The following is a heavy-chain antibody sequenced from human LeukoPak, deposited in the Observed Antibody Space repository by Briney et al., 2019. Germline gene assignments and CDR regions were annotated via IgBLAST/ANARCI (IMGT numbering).Heavy chain of an antibody. CDR3: AKGRYYYDSSGYSPYYFDY. CDR1: GFTFNDYT. V-gene: IGHV3-23*01. D-gene: IGHD3-22*01. J-gene: IGHJ4*02. Sequence: GGSLRLSCAASGFTFNDYTMHWVRQAPGKGLEWVSAISGSGGSTYYADSVKGRFTISRDNSKNTLYLQMNSLRAEDTAVYYCAKGRYYYDSSGYSPYYFDYWGQGTLVTVSS. CDR2: ISGSGGST.